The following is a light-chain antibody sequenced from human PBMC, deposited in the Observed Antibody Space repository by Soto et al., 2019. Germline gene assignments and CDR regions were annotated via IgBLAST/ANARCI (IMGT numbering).Light chain of an antibody. Sequence: EIVLTQSPGTLSLSPGERATLSCRASQSLSSSYLGWYQQKPGQAPRLVMYAASTRVTGIPDRFSGSGSGTDFTLTISRLEPEDFAVYYCQQYGSSPTFGQGTKVEIK. V-gene: IGKV3-20*01. CDR2: AAS. J-gene: IGKJ1*01. CDR1: QSLSSSY. CDR3: QQYGSSPT.